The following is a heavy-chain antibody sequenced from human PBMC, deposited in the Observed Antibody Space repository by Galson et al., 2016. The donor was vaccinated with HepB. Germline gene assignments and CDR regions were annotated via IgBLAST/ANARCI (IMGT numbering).Heavy chain of an antibody. J-gene: IGHJ4*02. CDR1: GGTFSNYA. CDR3: AGAGVRYYFVH. Sequence: SVKVSCKASGGTFSNYALNWLRQAPGQGPEWMGGIIPSFGTVDYAQKFQGRVTITADETTSTAYMELSSLRSEDTAIYYCAGAGVRYYFVHWGQGTLVTVSS. V-gene: IGHV1-69*13. D-gene: IGHD3-10*01. CDR2: IIPSFGTV.